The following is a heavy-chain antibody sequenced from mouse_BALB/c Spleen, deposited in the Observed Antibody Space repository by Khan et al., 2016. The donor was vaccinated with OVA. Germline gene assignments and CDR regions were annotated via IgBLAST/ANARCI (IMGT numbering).Heavy chain of an antibody. CDR3: ARRFYYSYWYFDV. D-gene: IGHD1-1*01. V-gene: IGHV3-6*02. Sequence: EVQLQESGPGLVKPSQSLSLTCSVTGYSITSGNYWNWIRQFPGNKLEWMGYISYDGSFNYNPSLKNRISITRDTSENQFFLQLNSVTTEDTATCFSARRFYYSYWYFDVWGAGTTVTVSS. CDR2: ISYDGSF. J-gene: IGHJ1*01. CDR1: GYSITSGNY.